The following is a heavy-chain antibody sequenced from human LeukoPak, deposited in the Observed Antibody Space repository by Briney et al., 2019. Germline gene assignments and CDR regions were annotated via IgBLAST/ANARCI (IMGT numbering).Heavy chain of an antibody. CDR3: ARDVGGKMFSSSLTRGFFDY. Sequence: GASVKVSCKASGYTFTSYGISWVRQAPGQGLEWMGWISAYNGNTNYAQTLQGRVTMTTDTSTSTAYMELRSLRSDDTAVYYCARDVGGKMFSSSLTRGFFDYWGQGTLVTVSS. J-gene: IGHJ4*02. CDR1: GYTFTSYG. CDR2: ISAYNGNT. V-gene: IGHV1-18*01. D-gene: IGHD1-26*01.